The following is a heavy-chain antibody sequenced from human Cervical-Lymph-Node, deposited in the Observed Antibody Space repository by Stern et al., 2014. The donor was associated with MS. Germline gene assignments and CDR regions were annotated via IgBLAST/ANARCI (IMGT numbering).Heavy chain of an antibody. J-gene: IGHJ4*02. CDR3: ARQVLGPYYFDS. V-gene: IGHV3-33*01. Sequence: QVQLVESGGGVVQPGRSLRLSCAASGFTFRTYGLHWVRQAPGTGLEGVAVIWSDGSIQNYADSVKGRFTISRDNSKNTLSLQINSLSAEDTAVYYCARQVLGPYYFDSWGQGTLVTVSS. CDR1: GFTFRTYG. CDR2: IWSDGSIQ.